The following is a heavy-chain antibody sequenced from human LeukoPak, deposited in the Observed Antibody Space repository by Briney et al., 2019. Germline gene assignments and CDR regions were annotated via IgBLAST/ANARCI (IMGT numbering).Heavy chain of an antibody. CDR2: IIPILGIA. CDR3: AREAYYDFWSGPYYYYYMDV. CDR1: GYTFTSYD. Sequence: GASVKVSCKASGYTFTSYDINWVRQATGQGLEWMGRIIPILGIANYAQKFQGRVTITADKSTSTAYMELSSLRSDDTAVYYCAREAYYDFWSGPYYYYYMDVWGKGTTVTVSS. D-gene: IGHD3-3*01. J-gene: IGHJ6*03. V-gene: IGHV1-69*04.